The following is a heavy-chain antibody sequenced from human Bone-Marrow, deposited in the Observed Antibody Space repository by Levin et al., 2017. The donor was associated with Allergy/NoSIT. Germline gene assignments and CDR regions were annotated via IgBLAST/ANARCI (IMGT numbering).Heavy chain of an antibody. CDR3: ARSYGGYAFDY. V-gene: IGHV4-59*01. Sequence: SETLSLTCTVSGGSISSYYWSWIRQPPGKGLEWIAYIYYSGSTNYNPSLQSRVTISIDTSKNQLSLKLSSVTAADTAVYYCARSYGGYAFDYWGQGTLVTVSS. CDR1: GGSISSYY. CDR2: IYYSGST. J-gene: IGHJ4*02. D-gene: IGHD5-12*01.